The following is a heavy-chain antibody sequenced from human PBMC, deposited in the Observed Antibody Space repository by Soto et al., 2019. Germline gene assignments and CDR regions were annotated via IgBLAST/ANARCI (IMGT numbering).Heavy chain of an antibody. Sequence: GGSLRLSCAASGFIVSDNYINWVRQAPGKGLEWVSVTYTGGYTYYADSVKGRFAISRDNSKNTLYLQMNSLRAEDTAVYYCAREVSGTSFDYWGQGTLVTVSS. V-gene: IGHV3-53*01. J-gene: IGHJ4*02. CDR2: TYTGGYT. D-gene: IGHD1-7*01. CDR3: AREVSGTSFDY. CDR1: GFIVSDNY.